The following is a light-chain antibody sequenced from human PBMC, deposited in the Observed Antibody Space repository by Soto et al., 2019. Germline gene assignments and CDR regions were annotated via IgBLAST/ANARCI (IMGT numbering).Light chain of an antibody. Sequence: QSVLTQPASVSGSPGQLITISCTGTSSDVGAYDYVSWYQRHPDKAPKLMIYEVSNRPSGVSNRFSGSKSVNTATLTISGLQAEDEADYYCSSYTSSSTRVFGTGTKVTVL. CDR1: SSDVGAYDY. J-gene: IGLJ1*01. CDR2: EVS. CDR3: SSYTSSSTRV. V-gene: IGLV2-14*03.